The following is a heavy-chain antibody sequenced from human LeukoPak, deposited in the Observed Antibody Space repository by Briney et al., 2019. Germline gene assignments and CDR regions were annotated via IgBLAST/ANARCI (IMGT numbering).Heavy chain of an antibody. CDR3: ALLIAVAGTLNDY. CDR1: GFTLSSYS. V-gene: IGHV3-21*01. Sequence: GGSLRLSCAASGFTLSSYSMNWVRQAPGKGLEWVSSISSSSSYIYYADSVKGRFTISRDNAKNSLYLQMNSLRAEDTAAYYCALLIAVAGTLNDYWGQGTLVTVSS. CDR2: ISSSSSYI. J-gene: IGHJ4*02. D-gene: IGHD6-19*01.